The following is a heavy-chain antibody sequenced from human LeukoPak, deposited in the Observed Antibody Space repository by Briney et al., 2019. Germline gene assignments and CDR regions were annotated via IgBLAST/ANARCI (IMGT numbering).Heavy chain of an antibody. D-gene: IGHD3-22*01. CDR2: IYSGGST. CDR3: ARSVYYDSSGHYYGGYFDY. CDR1: GFTVSSNY. Sequence: GGSLSLSCAASGFTVSSNYMSWVRQAPGKGLEWVSVIYSGGSTFYGDSVKGRFTISRDNSKNTLYLQMNSLRAEDTAVYYCARSVYYDSSGHYYGGYFDYWGQGTLVTVSS. J-gene: IGHJ4*02. V-gene: IGHV3-53*01.